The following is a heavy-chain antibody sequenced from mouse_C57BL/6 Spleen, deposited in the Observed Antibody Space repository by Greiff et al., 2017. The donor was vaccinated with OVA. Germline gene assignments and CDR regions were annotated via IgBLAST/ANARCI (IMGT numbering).Heavy chain of an antibody. CDR3: ARGYGYYPYYYAMDY. CDR1: GYTFTSYW. J-gene: IGHJ4*01. CDR2: INPSNGGT. V-gene: IGHV1-53*01. Sequence: QVQLKQPGTELVKPGASVKLSCKASGYTFTSYWMHWVKQRPGQGLEWIGNINPSNGGTNYNEKFKSKATLTVDKSSSTAYMQLSSLTSEDSAVYYCARGYGYYPYYYAMDYWGQGTSVTVSS. D-gene: IGHD2-3*01.